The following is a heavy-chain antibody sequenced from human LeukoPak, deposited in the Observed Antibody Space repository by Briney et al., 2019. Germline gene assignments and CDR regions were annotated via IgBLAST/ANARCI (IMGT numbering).Heavy chain of an antibody. CDR2: IIPIFGAA. V-gene: IGHV1-69*05. J-gene: IGHJ6*03. CDR1: GGTFSSYA. Sequence: SVKVSYKASGGTFSSYAISWVRQAPGQGLEWMGGIIPIFGAANYAQKFQGRVTITTDESTSTAYMELSSLRSEDTAVYYCARALNVEYYYYYMDVWGKGTTVTVSS. D-gene: IGHD5-24*01. CDR3: ARALNVEYYYYYMDV.